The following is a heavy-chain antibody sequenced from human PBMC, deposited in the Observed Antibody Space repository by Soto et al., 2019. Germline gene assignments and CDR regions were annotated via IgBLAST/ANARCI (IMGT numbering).Heavy chain of an antibody. CDR2: ISWNSGSI. Sequence: PGGSLRLSCAASGFTFDDYAMHWVRQAPGKGLEWVSGISWNSGSIGYADSVKGRFTISRDNAKNSLYLQMNSLRAEDTALYYCAEGGWSGKDITYYYYYYMDVWGKGTTVTVSS. CDR1: GFTFDDYA. D-gene: IGHD3-3*01. J-gene: IGHJ6*03. CDR3: AEGGWSGKDITYYYYYYMDV. V-gene: IGHV3-9*01.